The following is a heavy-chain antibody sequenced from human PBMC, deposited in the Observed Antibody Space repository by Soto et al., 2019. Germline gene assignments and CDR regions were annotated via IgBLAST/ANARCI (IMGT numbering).Heavy chain of an antibody. D-gene: IGHD5-18*01. J-gene: IGHJ6*02. CDR1: GYSFTSYW. V-gene: IGHV5-51*01. Sequence: PGESLKISCKGSGYSFTSYWIGLVRQMPGKGLEWMGIIYPGDSDTRYSLSFQGQVTISADKSTSTAYLQWSSLKASDTAMYYCARPSSDVDTAMEYGMDVWGQGTTVTVSS. CDR3: ARPSSDVDTAMEYGMDV. CDR2: IYPGDSDT.